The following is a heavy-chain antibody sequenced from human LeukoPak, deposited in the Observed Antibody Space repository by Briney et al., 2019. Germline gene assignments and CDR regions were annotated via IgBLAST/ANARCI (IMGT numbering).Heavy chain of an antibody. J-gene: IGHJ3*02. CDR2: INPNSGGT. Sequence: ASVKVSCKASGYTFTGYYMHWVRQAPGQGLEWMGWINPNSGGTNYAQKFQGRVTMTRDTSISTAYMVLSRLRSDDTAVYYSARQDLALLAFDIWGQGTMVTVSS. CDR1: GYTFTGYY. V-gene: IGHV1-2*02. CDR3: ARQDLALLAFDI.